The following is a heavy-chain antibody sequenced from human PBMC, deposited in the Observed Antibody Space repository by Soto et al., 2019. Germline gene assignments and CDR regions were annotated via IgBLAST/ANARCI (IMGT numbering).Heavy chain of an antibody. Sequence: EVQLVESGGGLVQPGGSLRLSCAASGFAFSSHWMHWVRQAPGKGLVWVSRINNDGSITTNTDSVKGRFTISRDNAKNTLFLEMNSLRVEDTPVYYCARDPYHYSYYGLDVWGQGTTVIVSS. J-gene: IGHJ6*02. CDR2: INNDGSIT. CDR1: GFAFSSHW. CDR3: ARDPYHYSYYGLDV. V-gene: IGHV3-74*01.